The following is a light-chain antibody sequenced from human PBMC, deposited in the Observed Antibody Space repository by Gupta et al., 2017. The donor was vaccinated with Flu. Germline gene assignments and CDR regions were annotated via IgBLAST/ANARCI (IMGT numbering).Light chain of an antibody. Sequence: DIQMTQSPSSLSASVGDRVTITCRASQSISSYLNWYQQKPGKAPKLLIYAASSLQSGVPSRFSGSASATDFTLTISMLPPEDFATYYCQQSEGTPRTFGQGTRLEIK. V-gene: IGKV1-39*01. CDR2: AAS. J-gene: IGKJ1*01. CDR1: QSISSY. CDR3: QQSEGTPRT.